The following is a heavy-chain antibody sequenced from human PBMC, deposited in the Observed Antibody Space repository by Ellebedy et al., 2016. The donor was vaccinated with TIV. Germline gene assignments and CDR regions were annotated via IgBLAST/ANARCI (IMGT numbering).Heavy chain of an antibody. CDR1: GGSISSSSYY. Sequence: MPSETLSLTCTVSGGSISSSSYYWGWIRQPPGKGLEWIGSIYYSGSTYYNPSLKSRVTISVDTSKNQFSLKLSSVTAADTAVYYCARQTSNYRAPFDYWGQGTLVTVSS. V-gene: IGHV4-39*01. CDR3: ARQTSNYRAPFDY. D-gene: IGHD1-7*01. J-gene: IGHJ4*02. CDR2: IYYSGST.